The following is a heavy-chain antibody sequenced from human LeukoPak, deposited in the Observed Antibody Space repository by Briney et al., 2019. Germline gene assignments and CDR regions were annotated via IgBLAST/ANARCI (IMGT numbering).Heavy chain of an antibody. V-gene: IGHV3-30-3*01. CDR3: ARDGLVVAGTRFGFLDY. CDR1: RFSFCTYA. CDR2: ISFDGSNK. Sequence: GGSLRLSCAASRFSFCTYAMHWVRQAPGKGLEWVPVISFDGSNKYYADSVKGRFTISRDSSKNTLYLQMNSLRPEDMAVYYCARDGLVVAGTRFGFLDYWGQGTLVTVSS. D-gene: IGHD6-19*01. J-gene: IGHJ4*02.